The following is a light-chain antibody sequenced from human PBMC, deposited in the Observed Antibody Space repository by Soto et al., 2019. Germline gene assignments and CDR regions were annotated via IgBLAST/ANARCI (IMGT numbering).Light chain of an antibody. V-gene: IGKV3-20*01. Sequence: ELVLTQSPGTLSLSPGERATLSCRASQIVSSSYLAWYQQKPGQAPRLLIYGASSRATGIPDRFSGSGSGTNFTLTNSRLEPEDFAVYYCQQYGSSPLTFGGGTKVDI. CDR1: QIVSSSY. CDR2: GAS. J-gene: IGKJ4*01. CDR3: QQYGSSPLT.